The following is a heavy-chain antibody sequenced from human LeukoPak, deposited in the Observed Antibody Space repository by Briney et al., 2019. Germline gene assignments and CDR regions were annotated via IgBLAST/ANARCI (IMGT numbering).Heavy chain of an antibody. CDR1: GYSITSGYY. Sequence: SETLSLTCAVSGYSITSGYYWAWIRQPPGKGLEWIGNIYHSGSTYHNASLKSRVTISVDTSKNQFSLKLSSVTAADTAVYYCARRYSNYFFDYWGQGTLVTVSS. CDR2: IYHSGST. J-gene: IGHJ4*02. V-gene: IGHV4-38-2*01. D-gene: IGHD4-11*01. CDR3: ARRYSNYFFDY.